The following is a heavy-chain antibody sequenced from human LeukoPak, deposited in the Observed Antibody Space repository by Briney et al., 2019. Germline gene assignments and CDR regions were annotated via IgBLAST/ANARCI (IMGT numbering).Heavy chain of an antibody. D-gene: IGHD4-17*01. Sequence: SETLSLTCTVSGGSISSSSYYWGWIRQPPGKGLEWIGSIYYSGSTYYNPSLKSRVTISVDTSKNQFSLKLSSVTAADTAVYYCARDKGGDYDSDYWGQGTLVTVSS. CDR1: GGSISSSSYY. CDR3: ARDKGGDYDSDY. V-gene: IGHV4-39*07. J-gene: IGHJ4*02. CDR2: IYYSGST.